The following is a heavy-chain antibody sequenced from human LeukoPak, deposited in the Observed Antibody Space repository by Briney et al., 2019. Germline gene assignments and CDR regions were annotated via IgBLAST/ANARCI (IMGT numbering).Heavy chain of an antibody. D-gene: IGHD6-6*01. CDR2: IIPIFGTA. J-gene: IGHJ6*03. CDR3: AGFSSSSPYYYYYYMDV. Sequence: ASVKVSCKAYGGTFSSYAISWVRQAPGQGLEWMGGIIPIFGTANYAQKFQGRVTITADESTSTAYMELSSLRSEDTAVYYCAGFSSSSPYYYYYYMDVWGKGTTVTVSS. V-gene: IGHV1-69*13. CDR1: GGTFSSYA.